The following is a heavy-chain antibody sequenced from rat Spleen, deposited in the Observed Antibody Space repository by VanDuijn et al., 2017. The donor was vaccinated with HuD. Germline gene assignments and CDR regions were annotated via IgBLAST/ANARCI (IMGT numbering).Heavy chain of an antibody. CDR1: GFTFSNYG. Sequence: EVQLVESGGGLVQPGRSLKLSCAASGFTFSNYGMAWVRQAPTKGLEWVAYIITSGGSTYYRDSVKGRFTISRDNAKSTLYLQMDSLRSEDTATYYCTTGPGDYWGQGVMVTVSS. V-gene: IGHV5-27*01. CDR3: TTGPGDY. CDR2: IITSGGST. D-gene: IGHD1-4*01. J-gene: IGHJ2*01.